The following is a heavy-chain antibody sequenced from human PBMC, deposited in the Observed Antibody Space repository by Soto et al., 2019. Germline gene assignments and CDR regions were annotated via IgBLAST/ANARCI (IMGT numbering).Heavy chain of an antibody. V-gene: IGHV3-23*01. CDR1: GFTFSSYA. CDR3: AKYLWFYGQWLVGDY. CDR2: ISGSGGST. D-gene: IGHD6-19*01. Sequence: PVVSLRFSWAASGFTFSSYAMSWVRQAPGKGLEWVSAISGSGGSTYYADSVKGRFTISRDNSKNTLYLQMNSLRAEDTAVYYCAKYLWFYGQWLVGDYWGQGTLVTVSS. J-gene: IGHJ4*02.